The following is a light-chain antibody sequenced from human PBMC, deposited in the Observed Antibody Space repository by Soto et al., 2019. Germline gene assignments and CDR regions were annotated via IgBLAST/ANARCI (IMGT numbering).Light chain of an antibody. CDR3: HQYGSSITWT. CDR2: AAS. J-gene: IGKJ1*01. CDR1: QSVTSTY. V-gene: IGKV3-20*01. Sequence: EVVLTQSPGTVSLSPGERATLSCRASQSVTSTYLAWYQQKPGQAPRLLIYAASSRATGIPDRFSGSGSGTDFTLSISRLEPEDFAVYYCHQYGSSITWTFGQGNKVEIQ.